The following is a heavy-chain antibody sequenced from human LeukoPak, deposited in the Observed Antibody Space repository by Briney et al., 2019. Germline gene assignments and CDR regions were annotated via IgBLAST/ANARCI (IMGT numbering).Heavy chain of an antibody. D-gene: IGHD3-22*01. CDR2: IYTSGST. V-gene: IGHV4-4*07. CDR1: GGSIRSYY. Sequence: PSETLSLTSTVAGGSIRSYYWSWIRQTAGKGLEWIGRIYTSGSTNYNPSLKSRVTMSVDTSKNQFSLKLSSVTAADTAVYYCARDPTYYYDSSGYVRDWFDPWGQGTLVTVSS. CDR3: ARDPTYYYDSSGYVRDWFDP. J-gene: IGHJ5*02.